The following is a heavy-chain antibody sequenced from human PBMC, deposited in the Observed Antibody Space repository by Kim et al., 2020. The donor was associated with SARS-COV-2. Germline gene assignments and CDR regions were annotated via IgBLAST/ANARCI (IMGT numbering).Heavy chain of an antibody. Sequence: SVKVSCKASGGTFSSYAISWVRQAPGQGLEWMGGIIPIFGTANYAQKFQGRVTITADESTSTAYMELSSLRSEDTAVYYCARGGPGAARPYYWGQGTLVTVSS. CDR3: ARGGPGAARPYY. CDR1: GGTFSSYA. CDR2: IIPIFGTA. D-gene: IGHD6-6*01. V-gene: IGHV1-69*13. J-gene: IGHJ4*02.